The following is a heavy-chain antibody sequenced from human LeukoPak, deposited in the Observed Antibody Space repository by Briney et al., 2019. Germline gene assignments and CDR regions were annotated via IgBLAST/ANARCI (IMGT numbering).Heavy chain of an antibody. CDR2: TYYRSKWYN. D-gene: IGHD6-13*01. CDR1: GDSVSSNSAA. J-gene: IGHJ4*02. V-gene: IGHV6-1*01. Sequence: SQTLSLTCAISGDSVSSNSAAWNWIRQSPSRGLVWLGRTYYRSKWYNDYAVSEKSRITINPDTSKNQFSLQLNSVTPEDTAVYYCARDGSISSSPRYYFDYWGQGTLVTVSS. CDR3: ARDGSISSSPRYYFDY.